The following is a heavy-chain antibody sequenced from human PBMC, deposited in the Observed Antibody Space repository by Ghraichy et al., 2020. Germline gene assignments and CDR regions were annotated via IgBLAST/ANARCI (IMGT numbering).Heavy chain of an antibody. CDR1: GGSVSSGSDY. CDR2: IYYSGST. CDR3: SRGEFDILTGFYKRFDMDV. D-gene: IGHD3-9*01. V-gene: IGHV4-61*01. J-gene: IGHJ6*02. Sequence: SDTLSLTCTVSGGSVSSGSDYWSWIRQPPGKGLEWIGYIYYSGSTNHNPSLKSRVTISVDTSKNQFSLKLSSVTAADTAVYYCSRGEFDILTGFYKRFDMDVWGQGTMVTVSS.